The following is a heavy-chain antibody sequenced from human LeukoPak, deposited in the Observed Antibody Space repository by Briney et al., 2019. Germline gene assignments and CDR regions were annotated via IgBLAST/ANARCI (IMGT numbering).Heavy chain of an antibody. CDR3: ARDPTLRDPFDY. CDR1: GYSISSGYY. V-gene: IGHV4-38-2*02. CDR2: IYHSGST. Sequence: PSETLSLTCTVSGYSISSGYYWGWIRQPPGKGLEWIGSIYHSGSTYYNPSLKSRVTISVDTSKNQFSLKLSSVTAADTAVYYCARDPTLRDPFDYWGQGTLVTVSS. J-gene: IGHJ4*02.